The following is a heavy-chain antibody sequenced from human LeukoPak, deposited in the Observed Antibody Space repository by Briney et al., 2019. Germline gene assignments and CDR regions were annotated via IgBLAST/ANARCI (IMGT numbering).Heavy chain of an antibody. CDR1: GGTFSSYA. J-gene: IGHJ3*02. CDR3: ASWTTVVTNAFDI. D-gene: IGHD4-23*01. Sequence: SVKVSCKASGGTFSSYAISWVRQAPGQGLEWMGRIIPILGIANYAQKFQGRVTITADESTSTAYMELSSLRSEDTAVYYCASWTTVVTNAFDIWGQGTMVTVSS. CDR2: IIPILGIA. V-gene: IGHV1-69*04.